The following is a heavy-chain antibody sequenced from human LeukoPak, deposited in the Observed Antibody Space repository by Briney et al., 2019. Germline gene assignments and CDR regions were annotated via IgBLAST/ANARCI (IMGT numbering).Heavy chain of an antibody. J-gene: IGHJ5*02. D-gene: IGHD6-13*01. CDR2: INPTGGTT. CDR3: TRGLGWQQLVRKSDWTDP. V-gene: IGHV1-46*01. Sequence: ASVKVSCKASGYTFANFYIHWVRQAPGHGLEWMGMINPTGGTTTYAQKFQDRVTMTRDLSTTTVYMELSSLRSDDTAVYYCTRGLGWQQLVRKSDWTDPWGQGTLVTVSS. CDR1: GYTFANFY.